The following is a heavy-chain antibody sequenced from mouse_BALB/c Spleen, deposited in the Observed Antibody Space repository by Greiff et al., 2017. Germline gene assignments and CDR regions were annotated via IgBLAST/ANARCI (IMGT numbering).Heavy chain of an antibody. CDR2: ISDGGSYT. Sequence: EVQGVESGGGLVKPGGSLKLSCAASGFTFSDYYMYWVRQTPEKRLEWVATISDGGSYTYYPDSVKGRFTISRDNAKNNLYLQMSSLKSEDTAMYYCARGGVYFDYWGQGTTLTVSS. J-gene: IGHJ2*01. V-gene: IGHV5-4*02. CDR3: ARGGVYFDY. CDR1: GFTFSDYY.